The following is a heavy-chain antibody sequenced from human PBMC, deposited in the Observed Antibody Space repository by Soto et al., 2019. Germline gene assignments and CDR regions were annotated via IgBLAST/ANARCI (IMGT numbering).Heavy chain of an antibody. CDR3: ARAGIAAVRVAGMDV. J-gene: IGHJ6*02. CDR2: ISYDGSDK. CDR1: GFTFFTCG. D-gene: IGHD6-13*01. V-gene: IGHV3-30*12. Sequence: HHAGCLRISCAACGFTFFTCGMRLLRQTPCEWLEWVAAISYDGSDKYYADSVKGRFTISRDNAKNSLYLQMNILRDEDTAVFFFARAGIAAVRVAGMDVGGQGTTVTVSS.